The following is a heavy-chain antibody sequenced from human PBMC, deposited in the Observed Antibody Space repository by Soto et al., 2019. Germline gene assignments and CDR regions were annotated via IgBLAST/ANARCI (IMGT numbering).Heavy chain of an antibody. CDR2: ILYDGTKD. CDR1: GFTFSDFP. Sequence: QVQLVESGGGVVQPGRSLRLSCAASGFTFSDFPIHWVRQAPGKGLEWVAIILYDGTKDYYADSVNGRFTISRDNSKKEVYLQMNSLRPEDTGLYYCAGVDYGDSVYDYWGQGTLVTVSS. CDR3: AGVDYGDSVYDY. D-gene: IGHD4-17*01. V-gene: IGHV3-30-3*01. J-gene: IGHJ4*02.